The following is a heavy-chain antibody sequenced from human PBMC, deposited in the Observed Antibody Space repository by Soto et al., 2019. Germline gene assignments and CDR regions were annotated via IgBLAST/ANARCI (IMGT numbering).Heavy chain of an antibody. Sequence: EVQLVESGGGLVQPGGSLRLSCAASGFIFSNYWMTWVRQAPGKGLEWVANLNRDGSEKYYVDSVKGRFTISRDNAQNSLYLQMSSLRAEDTAVYYCVRDRGYYYDSSGYSEIDYWGQGTLVTVSS. CDR1: GFIFSNYW. CDR3: VRDRGYYYDSSGYSEIDY. CDR2: LNRDGSEK. D-gene: IGHD3-22*01. V-gene: IGHV3-7*03. J-gene: IGHJ4*02.